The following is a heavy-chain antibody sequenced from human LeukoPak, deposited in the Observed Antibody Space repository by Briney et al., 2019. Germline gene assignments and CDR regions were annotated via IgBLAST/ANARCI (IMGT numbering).Heavy chain of an antibody. CDR2: VSYSGST. V-gene: IGHV4-59*01. CDR3: ARGGGGMATIPSRVKWFDP. CDR1: GVSISTYY. D-gene: IGHD5-24*01. Sequence: SETLSLTCSVSGVSISTYYWTWVRQPPGKGLEWVGYVSYSGSTNYNPSLKSRVTISVDTSKNQFSLKLSSVTAADTAVYYCARGGGGMATIPSRVKWFDPGGQGTLVTVSS. J-gene: IGHJ5*02.